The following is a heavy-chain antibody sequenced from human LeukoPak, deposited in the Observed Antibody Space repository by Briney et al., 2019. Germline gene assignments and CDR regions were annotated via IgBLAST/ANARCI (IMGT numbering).Heavy chain of an antibody. CDR1: GGSISSYY. CDR3: ARSVATIQDY. V-gene: IGHV4-59*08. D-gene: IGHD5-12*01. Sequence: PSETLSLTCTVSGGSISSYYWSWIRQPPGKGLEWIGYIYYSGSTYYNPSLKSRVTISVDTSKNQFSLKLSSVTAADTAVYYCARSVATIQDYWGQGTLVTVSS. CDR2: IYYSGST. J-gene: IGHJ4*02.